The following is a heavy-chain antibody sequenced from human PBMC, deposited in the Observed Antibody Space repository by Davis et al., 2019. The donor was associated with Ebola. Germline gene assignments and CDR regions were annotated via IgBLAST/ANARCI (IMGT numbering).Heavy chain of an antibody. J-gene: IGHJ4*02. D-gene: IGHD3-22*01. CDR1: GFMFSSYA. Sequence: ESLKISFSVSGFMFSSYAMHRVRQSPGQGLQYVSGITNNGGSTYYADSVKGRFIISRDNSKNTLYLQMSSLRIEDTAVYYCVKGSITMTVVVYFDLWGQGTLVTVSS. CDR2: ITNNGGST. CDR3: VKGSITMTVVVYFDL. V-gene: IGHV3-64D*06.